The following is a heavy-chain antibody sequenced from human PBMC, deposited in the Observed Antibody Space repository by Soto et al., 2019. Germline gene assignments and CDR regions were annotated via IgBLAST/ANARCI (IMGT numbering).Heavy chain of an antibody. J-gene: IGHJ6*02. Sequence: ASVKVSCKASGYTFSSYGITWVRQAPGQGLEWMGWISADNGNTNYIQKVQGRVTLTTEASTSTAYMELRSLRSDDTAVYYCARGGDYYYGLDVWGQGTTVTVSS. D-gene: IGHD3-16*01. V-gene: IGHV1-18*01. CDR3: ARGGDYYYGLDV. CDR1: GYTFSSYG. CDR2: ISADNGNT.